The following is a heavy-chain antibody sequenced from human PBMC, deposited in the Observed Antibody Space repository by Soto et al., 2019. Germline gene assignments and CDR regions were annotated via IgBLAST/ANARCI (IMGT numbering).Heavy chain of an antibody. CDR3: ASMRTYDYWYFDY. Sequence: NPSETLSLTCTVSGGSISSHYWSWIRQSPGKGMEWIGNIDYSGSTNYNPSLKSRVTISVDTSKKQFSLKLRSVTGADTAVYYCASMRTYDYWYFDYWGQGTLVTVSS. V-gene: IGHV4-59*11. J-gene: IGHJ4*02. CDR2: IDYSGST. D-gene: IGHD3-16*01. CDR1: GGSISSHY.